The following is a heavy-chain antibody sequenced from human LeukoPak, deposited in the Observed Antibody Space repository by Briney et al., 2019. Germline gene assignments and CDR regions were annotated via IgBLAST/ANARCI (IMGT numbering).Heavy chain of an antibody. CDR1: GGSFSGYY. CDR2: INHSGST. D-gene: IGHD2-8*01. CDR3: ARNRVYAPQDGMDV. Sequence: SATLSLTCAVYGGSFSGYYWSWIRQPPGKGLEWIGEINHSGSTNYNPSLKSRVTISVDTSKNQFSLKLSSVTAADTAVYYCARNRVYAPQDGMDVWGQGTTVTVSS. V-gene: IGHV4-34*01. J-gene: IGHJ6*02.